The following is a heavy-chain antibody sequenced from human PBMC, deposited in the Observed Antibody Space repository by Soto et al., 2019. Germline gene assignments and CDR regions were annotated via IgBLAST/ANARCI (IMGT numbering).Heavy chain of an antibody. V-gene: IGHV4-59*01. J-gene: IGHJ3*02. Sequence: QVQLQESGPGLVKPSETLSLTCTVSGGSISSYYWSWIRQPPGKGLEWIGYIYYSGSTNYNPSLKSRVTISVDTSKNQFSLKLSSVTAADTAVYYCARGGGWGAFDIWGQGTMVTVSS. D-gene: IGHD6-19*01. CDR2: IYYSGST. CDR1: GGSISSYY. CDR3: ARGGGWGAFDI.